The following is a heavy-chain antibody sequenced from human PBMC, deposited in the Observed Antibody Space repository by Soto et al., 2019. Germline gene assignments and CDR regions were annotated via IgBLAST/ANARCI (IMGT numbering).Heavy chain of an antibody. V-gene: IGHV4-59*01. CDR3: AREYSSSWYRPYYFDY. CDR1: GGSISSYY. CDR2: IYYSGST. D-gene: IGHD6-13*01. J-gene: IGHJ4*02. Sequence: PSETLSLTCTVSGGSISSYYWSWIRQPPGKGLEWIGYIYYSGSTNYNPSLKSRVTISVDTSKNQFSLKLSSVTAADTAVYYCAREYSSSWYRPYYFDYWGQGTLVTVS.